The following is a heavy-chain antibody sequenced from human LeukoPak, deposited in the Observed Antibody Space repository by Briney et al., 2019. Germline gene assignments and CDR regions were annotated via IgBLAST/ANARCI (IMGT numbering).Heavy chain of an antibody. CDR2: ISWNSGSI. D-gene: IGHD3-22*01. CDR3: AKDMGDSRVIDY. V-gene: IGHV3-9*01. Sequence: PGGSLRLSCAASGFTFDDYAMHWVRQAPGKGLEWVSGISWNSGSIGYADSVKGRFTISRDNAKNSLYLQMNSLRAEDTALYYCAKDMGDSRVIDYGGQGTLVTVSS. CDR1: GFTFDDYA. J-gene: IGHJ4*02.